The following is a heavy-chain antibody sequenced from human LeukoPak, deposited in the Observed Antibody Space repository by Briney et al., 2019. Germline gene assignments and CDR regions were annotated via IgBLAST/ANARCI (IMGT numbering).Heavy chain of an antibody. Sequence: KPSETLSLTCTVSGGSISSYYWSWIRQPPGKGLEWIGYIYYSGSTNYNPSLKSRVTISIDTSKNQFSLNLTSVTAADTAVYYCARDPSLGYRYFDLWGRGTLVTVSS. CDR3: ARDPSLGYRYFDL. CDR1: GGSISSYY. V-gene: IGHV4-59*01. J-gene: IGHJ2*01. D-gene: IGHD1-26*01. CDR2: IYYSGST.